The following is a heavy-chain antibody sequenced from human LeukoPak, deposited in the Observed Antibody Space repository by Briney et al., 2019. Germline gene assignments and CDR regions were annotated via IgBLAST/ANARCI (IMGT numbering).Heavy chain of an antibody. J-gene: IGHJ3*02. V-gene: IGHV1-2*04. CDR2: INPNSGGT. D-gene: IGHD6-6*01. CDR1: GYTFTGYY. Sequence: ASVKVSCKASGYTFTGYYMHWVRQAPGQGLEWMGWINPNSGGTNYAQKFQGWVTMTRDTSISTAYMELNRLRSDDTAVYYCARVYSSSSVAFDIWGQGTMVTVSS. CDR3: ARVYSSSSVAFDI.